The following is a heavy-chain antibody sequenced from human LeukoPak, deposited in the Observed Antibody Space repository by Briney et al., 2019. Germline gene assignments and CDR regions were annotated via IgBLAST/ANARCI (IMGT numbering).Heavy chain of an antibody. CDR2: IYYSGST. CDR3: ARQAYAPPYYYYYYMDV. D-gene: IGHD4-17*01. J-gene: IGHJ6*03. V-gene: IGHV4-39*01. Sequence: SETLSLTCTVSGGSISSSSYYWGWIRQPPGKGLEWIGSIYYSGSTYYNPSLKSRVTISVDTSKNQFSLKLSSVTAPETTVYYCARQAYAPPYYYYYYMDVWGKGTTVTVSS. CDR1: GGSISSSSYY.